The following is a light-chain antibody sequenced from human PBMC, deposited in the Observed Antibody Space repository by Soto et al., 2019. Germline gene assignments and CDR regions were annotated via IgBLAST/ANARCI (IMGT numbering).Light chain of an antibody. J-gene: IGLJ2*01. Sequence: QSALTQPASVSGSPGQSITISCTGTSNDVGGYNYVSWYQHYPGKAPKLIIYEVSDRPSGVSNRFSGSKSGNTASLTISGLQAEDEADYYCSSYTSSSTRVFGGGTKLTVL. CDR1: SNDVGGYNY. V-gene: IGLV2-14*01. CDR3: SSYTSSSTRV. CDR2: EVS.